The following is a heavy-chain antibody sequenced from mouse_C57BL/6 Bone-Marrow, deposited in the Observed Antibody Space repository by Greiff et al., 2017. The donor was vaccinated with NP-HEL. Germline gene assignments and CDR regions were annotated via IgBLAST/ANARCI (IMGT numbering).Heavy chain of an antibody. D-gene: IGHD4-1*01. V-gene: IGHV1-82*01. CDR2: IYPGDGDT. Sequence: QVQLQQSGPELVKPGASVKISCKASGYAFSSSWMNWVKQRPGKGLEWIGRIYPGDGDTNYNEKFKGKATLTVDTSSSTAYMELHSLTSEDSAVYFCARSEDPWDGGFAYWGQGTLVTVSA. J-gene: IGHJ3*01. CDR1: GYAFSSSW. CDR3: ARSEDPWDGGFAY.